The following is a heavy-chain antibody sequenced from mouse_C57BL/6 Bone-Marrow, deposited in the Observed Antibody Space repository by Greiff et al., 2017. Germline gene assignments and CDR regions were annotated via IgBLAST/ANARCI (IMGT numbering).Heavy chain of an antibody. CDR1: GFTFSSYA. D-gene: IGHD1-1*01. Sequence: EVKLVESGGGLVKPGGSLKLSCAASGFTFSSYAMSWVRQTPEKRLEWVATISDGGSYTYYPDNVQGRFTISRDNAKNNLYLQMSHLKSEDTAMYYCATHYYGSFDYWGQGTTLTVSS. J-gene: IGHJ2*01. V-gene: IGHV5-4*03. CDR3: ATHYYGSFDY. CDR2: ISDGGSYT.